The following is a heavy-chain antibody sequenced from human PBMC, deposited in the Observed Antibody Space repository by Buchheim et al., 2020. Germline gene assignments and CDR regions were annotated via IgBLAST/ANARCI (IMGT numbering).Heavy chain of an antibody. CDR1: GFTFSSFW. Sequence: EVQLVESGGGLVQPGGSLRLSCAASGFTFSSFWMHWVRQAPGKGLAWVSRINSDGTSTTYADSLKGRFTVSRDNARNPLYVQMNTLRAEDTAVYFCSRGSAYNPLYFDYWGQGTL. V-gene: IGHV3-74*01. CDR2: INSDGTST. D-gene: IGHD5-24*01. J-gene: IGHJ4*02. CDR3: SRGSAYNPLYFDY.